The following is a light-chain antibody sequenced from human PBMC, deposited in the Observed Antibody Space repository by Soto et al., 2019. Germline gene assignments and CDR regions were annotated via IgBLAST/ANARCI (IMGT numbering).Light chain of an antibody. V-gene: IGKV3-11*01. J-gene: IGKJ3*01. CDR3: QQRSNWPIT. CDR1: QSVSSY. CDR2: DAS. Sequence: EIVLTQSPATLSLSPGKRATLSCRASQSVSSYLAWYQQKPGQAPRLLIYDASNRATGIPARFSGSGSGTDFPLTISSLEPEDFAVYYCQQRSNWPITFGAGPNVDIK.